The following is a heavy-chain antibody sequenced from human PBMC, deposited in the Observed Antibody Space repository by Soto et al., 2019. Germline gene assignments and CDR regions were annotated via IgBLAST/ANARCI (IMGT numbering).Heavy chain of an antibody. D-gene: IGHD4-17*01. Sequence: QITLKESGPTLVRPAQTLTLTCDFSGFSLSTYHMAVAWIRQPPGKALEWLALIYWDDDKRYSPSLKVRLAISKDTNSNQVVLTITNIDPGDSATYFCAHAGDYDLLTFDHWGPGTLVTVSS. CDR3: AHAGDYDLLTFDH. V-gene: IGHV2-5*02. J-gene: IGHJ4*02. CDR2: IYWDDDK. CDR1: GFSLSTYHMA.